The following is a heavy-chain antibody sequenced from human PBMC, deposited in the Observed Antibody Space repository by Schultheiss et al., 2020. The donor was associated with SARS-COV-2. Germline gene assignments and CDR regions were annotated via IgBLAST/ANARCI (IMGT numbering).Heavy chain of an antibody. CDR1: GFTFSSYG. CDR3: ARDLGYDFWSGYPPRYYYYGMDV. D-gene: IGHD3-3*01. Sequence: GESLKISCAASGFTFSSYGMHWVRQAPGKGLEWVAVIWYDGSNKYYADSVKGRFTISRDNAKNSLYLQMNTLRVEDTAVYYCARDLGYDFWSGYPPRYYYYGMDVWGQGTTVTVSS. CDR2: IWYDGSNK. J-gene: IGHJ6*02. V-gene: IGHV3-33*01.